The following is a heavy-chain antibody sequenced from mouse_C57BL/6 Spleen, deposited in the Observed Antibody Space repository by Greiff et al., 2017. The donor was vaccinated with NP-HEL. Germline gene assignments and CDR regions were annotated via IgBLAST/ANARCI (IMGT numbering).Heavy chain of an antibody. CDR3: ASSPGGLRQAWFAY. CDR1: GYAFSSYW. J-gene: IGHJ3*01. Sequence: VQLQQSGAELVKPGASVKISCKASGYAFSSYWMNWVQQRPGKGLEWIGQIYPGGGDTNYNGKFKGKATLTADKSSSTAYMQLSSLTSEDSAVYFCASSPGGLRQAWFAYWGQGTLVTVSA. CDR2: IYPGGGDT. V-gene: IGHV1-80*01. D-gene: IGHD2-2*01.